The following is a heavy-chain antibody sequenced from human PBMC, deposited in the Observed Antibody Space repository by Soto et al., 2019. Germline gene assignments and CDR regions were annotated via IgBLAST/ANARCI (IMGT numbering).Heavy chain of an antibody. V-gene: IGHV4-61*01. CDR1: GGSVSSGSYY. J-gene: IGHJ6*02. CDR2: IYYSGST. Sequence: SETLSLTCTVSGGSVSSGSYYWSWIRQPPGKGLEWIGYIYYSGSTNYNPSLKSRVTISVDTSKNQFSLKLSSVTAADTAVYYCARDGTVWGEHGMDVWGQGTTVTV. CDR3: ARDGTVWGEHGMDV. D-gene: IGHD1-1*01.